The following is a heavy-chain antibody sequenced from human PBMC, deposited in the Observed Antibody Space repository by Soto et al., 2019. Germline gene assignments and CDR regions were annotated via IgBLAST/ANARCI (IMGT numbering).Heavy chain of an antibody. V-gene: IGHV4-30-2*01. CDR1: GGSIMSGGYS. J-gene: IGHJ5*02. D-gene: IGHD6-6*01. CDR2: IYHSGST. Sequence: SSETLSLACAISGGSIMSGGYSCRWVLLPAVKCLACIGYIYHSGSTYYNPTRKSRVTISVDRSKNQFSLKLSSVTAADTAVYYCARGLVSSPPRGPWGQGTLVTVSS. CDR3: ARGLVSSPPRGP.